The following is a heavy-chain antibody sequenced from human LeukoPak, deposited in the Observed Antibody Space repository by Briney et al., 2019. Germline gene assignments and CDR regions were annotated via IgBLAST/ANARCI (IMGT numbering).Heavy chain of an antibody. CDR2: ISGGGGST. V-gene: IGHV3-23*01. J-gene: IGHJ4*02. Sequence: GGSLRLSCTASGFTFSSYALNWVRQAPGKGLEWVSGISGGGGSTYYADSVKGRFSISRDNSKNRMYLEMNNLRGEDTAVYYCAKEVGAPPYSFDYWGQGTLVAFSS. D-gene: IGHD1-26*01. CDR3: AKEVGAPPYSFDY. CDR1: GFTFSSYA.